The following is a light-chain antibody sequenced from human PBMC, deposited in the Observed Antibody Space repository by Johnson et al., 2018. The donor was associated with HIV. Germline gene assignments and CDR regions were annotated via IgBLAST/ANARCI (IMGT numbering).Light chain of an antibody. V-gene: IGLV1-51*01. CDR1: SSNIGNNY. J-gene: IGLJ1*01. CDR3: GTWDGSLRAGF. Sequence: QSVLTQPPSVSAAPGQKVTISCSGSSSNIGNNYVSWYQQIPGTAPKLLIYDNNKRPSGMPDRFSGSKSGTSATLGITGLQQGDEADYYCGTWDGSLRAGFFGTGTKVTVL. CDR2: DNN.